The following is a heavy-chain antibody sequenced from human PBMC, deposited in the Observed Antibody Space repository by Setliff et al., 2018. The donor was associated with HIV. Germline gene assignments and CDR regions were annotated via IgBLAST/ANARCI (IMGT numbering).Heavy chain of an antibody. CDR1: GGSFSGYY. Sequence: SEALSLTCAVYGGSFSGYYWSWIRQPPGKGLEWIGEINHSGSTNYNPSLKSRVTISVDTSKNQFSLKLSSVTAADTAVYYCARPRYTYGTNALCPEALDVWGKGTTVTVSS. CDR2: INHSGST. V-gene: IGHV4-34*01. CDR3: ARPRYTYGTNALCPEALDV. J-gene: IGHJ6*03. D-gene: IGHD5-18*01.